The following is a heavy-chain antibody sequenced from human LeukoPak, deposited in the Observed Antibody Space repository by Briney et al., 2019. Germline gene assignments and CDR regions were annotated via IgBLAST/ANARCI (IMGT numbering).Heavy chain of an antibody. CDR2: INQDGGER. CDR1: EFTFSRFW. D-gene: IGHD2-15*01. CDR3: ATEVGTPDIRSAFEI. V-gene: IGHV3-7*01. J-gene: IGHJ3*02. Sequence: GGSLRLSWAASEFTFSRFWMSWVRQAPGKGLEWVANINQDGGERNYVDSVKGRFTISRDNAKRSLYLQMNSLRAEDTAVYYCATEVGTPDIRSAFEIWGQGTMVTVSS.